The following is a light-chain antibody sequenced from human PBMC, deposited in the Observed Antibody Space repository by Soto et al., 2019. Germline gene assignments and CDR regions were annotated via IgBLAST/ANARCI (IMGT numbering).Light chain of an antibody. CDR2: WAS. CDR3: QQYYGSPVT. J-gene: IGKJ4*01. CDR1: QSVLYNSNNKNF. V-gene: IGKV4-1*01. Sequence: DIVMTQSPDSLAVSLGARATINCKSSQSVLYNSNNKNFLAWYQQKLGQPPKLLIYWASTRESGVPDRFSGSGSGTDFTLTISSLQAEDVAVYYCQQYYGSPVTVGGGTKVDSK.